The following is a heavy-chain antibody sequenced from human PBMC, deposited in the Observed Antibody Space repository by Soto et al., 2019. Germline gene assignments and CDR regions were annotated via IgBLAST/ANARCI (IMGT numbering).Heavy chain of an antibody. V-gene: IGHV2-70*13. CDR1: GFSLDSRGKC. D-gene: IGHD6-19*01. Sequence: SGPTLVNPTQPLTLTCTFSGFSLDSRGKCVGWIRQSPGKALEWLALIDWEDDEYYTPSLRTRLTISKVTSKNQVVLTMTNMGTVDTATYYCARMRAGSSGPFDSWGPGVLVTVSS. CDR2: IDWEDDE. J-gene: IGHJ4*02. CDR3: ARMRAGSSGPFDS.